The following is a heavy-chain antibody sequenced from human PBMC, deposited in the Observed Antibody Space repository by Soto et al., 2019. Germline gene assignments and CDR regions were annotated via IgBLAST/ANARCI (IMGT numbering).Heavy chain of an antibody. J-gene: IGHJ6*02. V-gene: IGHV3-9*01. D-gene: IGHD3-22*01. Sequence: SLRLSCAASGFTFDDYAMHWVRQAPGKGLEWVSGISWNSGSIGYADSVKGRFTISRDNAKNSLYLQMNSLRAEDTALYYCAKDSYYDSSGYYYVPAYYGMDVWGQGTTVTVSS. CDR1: GFTFDDYA. CDR2: ISWNSGSI. CDR3: AKDSYYDSSGYYYVPAYYGMDV.